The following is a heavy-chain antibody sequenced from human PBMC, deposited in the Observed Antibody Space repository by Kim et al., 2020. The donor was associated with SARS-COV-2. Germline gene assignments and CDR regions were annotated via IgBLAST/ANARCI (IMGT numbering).Heavy chain of an antibody. V-gene: IGHV3-9*01. D-gene: IGHD2-15*01. CDR3: AKDAVVVVAAYYYYYYMDV. CDR2: ISWNSGSI. CDR1: GFTFDDYA. Sequence: GGSLRLSCAASGFTFDDYAMHWVRQAPGKGLEWVSGISWNSGSIGYADSVKGRFTISRDNAKNSLYLQMNSLRAEDTALYYCAKDAVVVVAAYYYYYYMDVWGKGTTVTVSS. J-gene: IGHJ6*03.